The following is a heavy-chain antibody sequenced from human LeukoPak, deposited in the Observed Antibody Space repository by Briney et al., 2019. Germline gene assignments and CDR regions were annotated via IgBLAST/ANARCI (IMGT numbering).Heavy chain of an antibody. V-gene: IGHV4-39*01. CDR2: VYYTGSA. CDR3: ARVGFGGYSYGYVDF. J-gene: IGHJ4*02. D-gene: IGHD5-18*01. CDR1: GGSISSTSYH. Sequence: SETLSLTCTVSGGSISSTSYHWAWIRQPPGKGLEWIATVYYTGSAYYNPSLKSRVTISADTSKNQLSLRLSSVTAADTAVYYCARVGFGGYSYGYVDFWGQGTQVTVSS.